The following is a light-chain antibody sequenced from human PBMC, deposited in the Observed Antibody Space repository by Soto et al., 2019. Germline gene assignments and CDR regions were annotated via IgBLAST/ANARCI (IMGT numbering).Light chain of an antibody. Sequence: EIVMTQSPATLSVSPGERATLSCRASQSVRSDLAWYQQKPGQAPRLLFYGASTRATGIPARFSGSGSGTDFTLTISSLQSDDFATYYCQQYGNNPWTFGRGTKVDIK. J-gene: IGKJ1*01. CDR2: GAS. CDR3: QQYGNNPWT. CDR1: QSVRSD. V-gene: IGKV3-15*01.